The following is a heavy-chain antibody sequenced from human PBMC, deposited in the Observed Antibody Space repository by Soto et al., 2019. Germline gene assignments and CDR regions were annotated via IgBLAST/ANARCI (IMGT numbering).Heavy chain of an antibody. CDR2: IYPSGST. Sequence: QLQLQASGSGLVKPSQTLSLTCAVSGGSITRGGYSWSGIRQPPGNGLEWIGYIYPSGSTYYNPSLKSRVTISVARAKNQFSLHLSSVTAADTAVYYCARVPGPWGQGTLVTVSS. J-gene: IGHJ5*02. CDR3: ARVPGP. CDR1: GGSITRGGYS. V-gene: IGHV4-30-2*01.